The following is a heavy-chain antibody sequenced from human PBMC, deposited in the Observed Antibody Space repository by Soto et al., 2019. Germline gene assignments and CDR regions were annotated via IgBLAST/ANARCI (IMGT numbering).Heavy chain of an antibody. CDR2: ISAYNGNT. V-gene: IGHV1-18*01. CDR3: ARIGGEYYYGSFYYYMDV. D-gene: IGHD3-10*01. CDR1: GYTFTSYG. J-gene: IGHJ6*03. Sequence: QVQLVQSGAEVKKPGASVKVSCKASGYTFTSYGISWVRQAPGQGLEWMGWISAYNGNTNYAQKRQVRATMTTDTSTSTAYMEVRSLRSDDTAVYYCARIGGEYYYGSFYYYMDVGGKGTTVTVSS.